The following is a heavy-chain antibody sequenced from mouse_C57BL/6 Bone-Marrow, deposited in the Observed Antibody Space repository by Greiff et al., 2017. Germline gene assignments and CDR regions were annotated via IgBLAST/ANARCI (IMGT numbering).Heavy chain of an antibody. Sequence: ESGPGLVKPSQSLSLTCSVTGYSITSGYYWNWIRQFPGNKLEWMGYISYDGSNTYNPSLKNRIPITCATPKNQLFLKLNSVTTEDTAKYYGARGDYGSSPFAYWGQGTLVTVSA. CDR2: ISYDGSN. CDR3: ARGDYGSSPFAY. D-gene: IGHD1-1*01. V-gene: IGHV3-6*01. CDR1: GYSITSGYY. J-gene: IGHJ3*01.